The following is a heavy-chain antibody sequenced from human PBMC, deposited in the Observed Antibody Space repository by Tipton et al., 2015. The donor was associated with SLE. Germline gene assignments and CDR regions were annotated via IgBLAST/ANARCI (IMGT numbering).Heavy chain of an antibody. J-gene: IGHJ4*02. V-gene: IGHV1-2*02. CDR1: GYTFTDYY. Sequence: QLVQSGAEVKKPGASVKVPCKASGYTFTDYYIHWVRQAPGQGLEWMGWISPNSGGTNFAREFQGRVTMTSDTSINTAYMELSRLTSDDTAVYYCARDSGQMSFGELARFDYWGQGTLVTVSS. CDR3: ARDSGQMSFGELARFDY. CDR2: ISPNSGGT. D-gene: IGHD3-10*01.